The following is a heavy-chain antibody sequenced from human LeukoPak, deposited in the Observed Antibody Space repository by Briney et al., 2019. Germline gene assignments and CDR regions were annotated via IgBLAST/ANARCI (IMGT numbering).Heavy chain of an antibody. V-gene: IGHV4-59*01. CDR2: IYYSGST. Sequence: SETLSLTCTVSGGSISSYYWSWIRQPPGKGLEWIGYIYYSGSTNYNPSLKSRVTISVDPSKNQFSLKLSSVTAADTAVYYCARAWELLRGWFDPWGQGTLVTVSS. CDR3: ARAWELLRGWFDP. CDR1: GGSISSYY. J-gene: IGHJ5*02. D-gene: IGHD1-26*01.